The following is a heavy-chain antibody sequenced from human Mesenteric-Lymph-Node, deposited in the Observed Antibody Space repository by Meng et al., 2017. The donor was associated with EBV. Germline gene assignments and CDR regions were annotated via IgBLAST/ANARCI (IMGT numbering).Heavy chain of an antibody. Sequence: QVQLVQSGGGVKKPGASVKISCRTSWYTFINYAMHWVRQAPGQRPEWVGWINAGNDHTKYSPKFQGRLTITRDTSASTVYMELSSLTSEDTAVFYCARDQYSSDWYYGGLDYWGQGTLVTVSS. CDR2: INAGNDHT. CDR1: WYTFINYA. J-gene: IGHJ4*02. CDR3: ARDQYSSDWYYGGLDY. D-gene: IGHD6-13*01. V-gene: IGHV1-3*01.